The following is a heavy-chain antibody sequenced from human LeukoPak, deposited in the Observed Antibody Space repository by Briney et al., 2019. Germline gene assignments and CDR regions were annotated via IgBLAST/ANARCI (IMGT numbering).Heavy chain of an antibody. V-gene: IGHV3-23*01. CDR2: ISGSGGST. CDR3: AKRLEREISHVSLYYYYYMDV. CDR1: GFTFSSYA. Sequence: GGSLRLSCAASGFTFSSYAMSWVRQAPGKGLEWVSAISGSGGSTYYADSVKGRFTISRDNSKNTLYLQMNSLRAEDTAVYYCAKRLEREISHVSLYYYYYMDVWGKGTTVTVSS. J-gene: IGHJ6*03. D-gene: IGHD3-16*02.